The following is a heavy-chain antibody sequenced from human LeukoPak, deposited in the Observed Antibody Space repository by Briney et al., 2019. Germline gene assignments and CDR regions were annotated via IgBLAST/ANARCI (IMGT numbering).Heavy chain of an antibody. CDR1: GFTFSSYA. V-gene: IGHV3-23*01. CDR2: TGSTGVST. J-gene: IGHJ4*02. D-gene: IGHD2-2*01. CDR3: AKDPGVVPAHYFDY. Sequence: GGSLRLSCAASGFTFSSYAMNWVRQAPGKGLEWVSATGSTGVSTFYADSVKGRFTVSRDNSKNTLSLQMNSLRAEDTAVYYCAKDPGVVPAHYFDYWDQGILVTVSS.